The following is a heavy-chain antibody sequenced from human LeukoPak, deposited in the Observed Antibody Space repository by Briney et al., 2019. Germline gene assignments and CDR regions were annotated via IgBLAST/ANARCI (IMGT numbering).Heavy chain of an antibody. Sequence: PSETLSLTCSVSGGSISSYYWSWIRQPPGKGLGWTGYIYYSGSTNYNPSLKSRVTISVDTSKNQFSLKLSSVTAADTAVYYCARGVVITNYYYYYGMDVWGQGTTVTVSS. CDR1: GGSISSYY. CDR2: IYYSGST. CDR3: ARGVVITNYYYYYGMDV. V-gene: IGHV4-59*01. J-gene: IGHJ6*02. D-gene: IGHD3-22*01.